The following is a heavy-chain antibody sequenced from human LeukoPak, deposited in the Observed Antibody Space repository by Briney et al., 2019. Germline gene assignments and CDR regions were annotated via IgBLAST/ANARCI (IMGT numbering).Heavy chain of an antibody. CDR3: ARHIAGFSATLGPFDV. D-gene: IGHD7-27*01. Sequence: PSETLSLTCAVSGYSISSGYYWGWIRQPPGKGLEWIGSIYHSGSTHYNPSLKSRVTISVDTSKNQFSLKLSSVTAADTAVYYCARHIAGFSATLGPFDVWGQGTMVTVSS. V-gene: IGHV4-38-2*01. CDR1: GYSISSGYY. CDR2: IYHSGST. J-gene: IGHJ3*01.